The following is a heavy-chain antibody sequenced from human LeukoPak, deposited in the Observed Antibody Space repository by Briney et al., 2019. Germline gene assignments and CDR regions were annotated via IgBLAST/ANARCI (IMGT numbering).Heavy chain of an antibody. Sequence: GGSLRLSCAASGFTFSNYAMNWVRQAPGRGLEWVSAISGSGGSTYYADSVKGRFTISRDNSKNTLYLQMTSLRAEETALYYCAKSARGYSYGDFAYWGQGTLVTVSS. CDR3: AKSARGYSYGDFAY. J-gene: IGHJ4*02. CDR2: ISGSGGST. CDR1: GFTFSNYA. V-gene: IGHV3-23*01. D-gene: IGHD5-18*01.